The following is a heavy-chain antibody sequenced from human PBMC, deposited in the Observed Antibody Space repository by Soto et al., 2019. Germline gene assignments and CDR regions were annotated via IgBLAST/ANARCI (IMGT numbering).Heavy chain of an antibody. CDR2: IYWDDDK. CDR1: GFSLNTSGVG. CDR3: ARSIPVAAFDY. D-gene: IGHD6-19*01. Sequence: GPTLVNPTQTLTLTCTFSGFSLNTSGVGVGWIRQPPGKALEWLALIYWDDDKHYSPSLKSRLIITKDTSKNQVVLTMTNMDPVDTSTYYCARSIPVAAFDYWGQGALVTVSS. V-gene: IGHV2-5*02. J-gene: IGHJ4*02.